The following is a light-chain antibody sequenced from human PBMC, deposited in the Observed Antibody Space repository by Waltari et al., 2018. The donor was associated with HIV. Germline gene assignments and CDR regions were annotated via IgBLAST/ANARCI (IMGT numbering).Light chain of an antibody. CDR3: QAADSSGTYKGNWV. CDR1: ALPKQY. CDR2: KDR. Sequence: SYELTQPPSVSVSPGQTARITCSGDALPKQYAYWYQQKPGQAPVLVIYKDRWRPSGIPERFSGSSSGTTVTLTISGVQAEDEADYYCQAADSSGTYKGNWVFGGGTKLTVL. V-gene: IGLV3-25*03. J-gene: IGLJ3*02.